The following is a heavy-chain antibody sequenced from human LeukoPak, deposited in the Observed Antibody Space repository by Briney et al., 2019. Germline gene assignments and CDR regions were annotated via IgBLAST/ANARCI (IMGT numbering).Heavy chain of an antibody. CDR3: ARDQDYYDSSGYDY. CDR1: GYTFTSYG. V-gene: IGHV1-18*01. J-gene: IGHJ4*02. Sequence: ASVKVSCKASGYTFTSYGINWVRQAPGQGLEWMGWISAYNGNTNYAQKLQGRVTMTTDTSTSTAYMELRSLRSDNTAVYYCARDQDYYDSSGYDYWGQGTLVTVSS. D-gene: IGHD3-22*01. CDR2: ISAYNGNT.